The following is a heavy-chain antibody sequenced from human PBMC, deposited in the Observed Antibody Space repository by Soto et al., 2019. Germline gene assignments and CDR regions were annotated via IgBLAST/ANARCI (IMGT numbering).Heavy chain of an antibody. CDR2: INPNSGGT. CDR1: GYTFTGYY. D-gene: IGHD2-2*01. Sequence: ASVKVSCKASGYTFTGYYMHWVRQAPGQGLEWMGWINPNSGGTNYAQKFQGRVTMTRDTSISTAYMELSRLRSDDTAVYYCASRVPAAINYYYGMDVWGQGTTVTVSS. J-gene: IGHJ6*02. CDR3: ASRVPAAINYYYGMDV. V-gene: IGHV1-2*02.